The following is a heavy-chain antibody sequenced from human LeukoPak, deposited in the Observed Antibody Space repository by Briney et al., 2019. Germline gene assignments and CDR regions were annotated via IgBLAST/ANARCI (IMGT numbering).Heavy chain of an antibody. CDR3: ARDSEYSYGHLFDY. V-gene: IGHV3-21*01. CDR2: ISSSSSYI. J-gene: IGHJ4*02. Sequence: GGSLRLSCAASGFTFSSYSMNWVRQAPGKGLEWVSSISSSSSYIYYADSVKGRFTISRDNAKNSLYLQMNSLRAEDTAVYYCARDSEYSYGHLFDYWGQGTLVTVSS. CDR1: GFTFSSYS. D-gene: IGHD5-18*01.